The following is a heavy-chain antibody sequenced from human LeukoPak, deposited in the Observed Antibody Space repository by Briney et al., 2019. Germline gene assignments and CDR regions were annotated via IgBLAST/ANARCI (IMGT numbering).Heavy chain of an antibody. Sequence: ASVKVSCKASVGTFSSYAISWVRQAPGQGLEWMGGIIPIFGTANYAQKFQGRVTITTDESTSTAYMELSSLRSEDTAVYYCASNSEIAVAGTWGFDYWGQGTLVTLSS. V-gene: IGHV1-69*05. CDR2: IIPIFGTA. D-gene: IGHD6-19*01. CDR1: VGTFSSYA. CDR3: ASNSEIAVAGTWGFDY. J-gene: IGHJ4*02.